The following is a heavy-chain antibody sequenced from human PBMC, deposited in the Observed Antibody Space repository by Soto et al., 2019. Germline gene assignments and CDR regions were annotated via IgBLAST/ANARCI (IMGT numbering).Heavy chain of an antibody. V-gene: IGHV3-13*01. CDR3: ARTARDSYDFWSGYYSHLYYGMDV. CDR1: GFTFSSYA. D-gene: IGHD3-3*01. Sequence: GGSLRLSCAASGFTFSSYAMHWVRQATGKGLEWVSAIGTAGDTYYPGSVKGRFTISRENAKNSLYLQMNSLRAEDTAVYYCARTARDSYDFWSGYYSHLYYGMDVWGQGTTVTVSS. CDR2: IGTAGDT. J-gene: IGHJ6*02.